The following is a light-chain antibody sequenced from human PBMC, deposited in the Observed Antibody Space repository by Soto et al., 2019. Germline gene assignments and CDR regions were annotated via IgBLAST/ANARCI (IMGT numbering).Light chain of an antibody. V-gene: IGKV3-20*01. CDR3: QQYGTSPGYT. J-gene: IGKJ2*01. CDR2: VTS. Sequence: EIVLTQSPGTLSLSPGERATLSCRASQSVSSNYLTWYQQKPGQAPRLLIHVTSNRATGIPDRFSGSGSGTDFTLTISRLEPEDFAVYYCQQYGTSPGYTFGQGTELEIK. CDR1: QSVSSNY.